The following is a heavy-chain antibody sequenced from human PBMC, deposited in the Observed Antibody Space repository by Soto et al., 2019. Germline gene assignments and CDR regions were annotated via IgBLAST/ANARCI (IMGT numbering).Heavy chain of an antibody. CDR1: GFTFGDYA. CDR3: TRGGGDCSGGSCYSGY. D-gene: IGHD2-15*01. V-gene: IGHV3-49*03. CDR2: IRSKAYGGTT. J-gene: IGHJ4*02. Sequence: GGSLRLSCTASGFTFGDYAMSWFRQAPGKGLEWVGFIRSKAYGGTTEYAASVKGRFTISRDDSKSIAYLQMNSLKTEDTAVYYCTRGGGDCSGGSCYSGYWGQGTLVTVSS.